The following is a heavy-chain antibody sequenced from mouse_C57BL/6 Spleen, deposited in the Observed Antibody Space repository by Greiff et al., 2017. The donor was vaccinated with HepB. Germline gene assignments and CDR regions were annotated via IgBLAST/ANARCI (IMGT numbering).Heavy chain of an antibody. CDR3: ARQVYYGSSYGFAY. CDR1: GFTFSSYG. CDR2: ISSGGSYT. V-gene: IGHV5-6*01. Sequence: EVKLQESGGDLVKPGGSLKLSCAASGFTFSSYGMSWVRQTPDKRLEWVATISSGGSYTYYPDSVKGRFTISRDNAKNTLYLQMSSLKSEDTAMYYCARQVYYGSSYGFAYWGQGTLVTVSA. D-gene: IGHD1-1*01. J-gene: IGHJ3*01.